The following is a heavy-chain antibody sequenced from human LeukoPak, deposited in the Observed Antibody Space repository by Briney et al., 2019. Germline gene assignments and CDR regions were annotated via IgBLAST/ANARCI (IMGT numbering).Heavy chain of an antibody. CDR1: GGSISSYY. CDR3: ARSIAAAGSSCAFDI. Sequence: PSETLSLTCTVSGGSISSYYWSWIRQPPGKGLGWIGYIYYSGSTNYNPSLKSRVTISVDTSKNQFSLKLSSVTAADTAVYYCARSIAAAGSSCAFDIWGQGTMVTVSS. J-gene: IGHJ3*02. D-gene: IGHD6-13*01. CDR2: IYYSGST. V-gene: IGHV4-59*01.